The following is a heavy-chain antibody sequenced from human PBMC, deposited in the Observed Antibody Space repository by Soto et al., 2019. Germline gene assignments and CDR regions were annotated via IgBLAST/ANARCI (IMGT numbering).Heavy chain of an antibody. CDR1: GGSISSGDYY. J-gene: IGHJ6*02. Sequence: PSETLSLTCTVSGGSISSGDYYWSRIRQPPGKGLEWIGYIYYSGSTYYNPSLKSRVTISVDTSKNQFSLKLSSVAAADTAVYYCARVLFYDFWSGSYGYLDVWGQGTTVPVSS. CDR3: ARVLFYDFWSGSYGYLDV. V-gene: IGHV4-30-4*01. D-gene: IGHD3-3*01. CDR2: IYYSGST.